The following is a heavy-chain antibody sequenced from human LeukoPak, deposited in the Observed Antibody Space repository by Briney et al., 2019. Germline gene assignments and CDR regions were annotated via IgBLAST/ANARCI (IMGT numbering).Heavy chain of an antibody. J-gene: IGHJ4*02. D-gene: IGHD3-9*01. V-gene: IGHV1-18*01. CDR2: ISAYNGNT. CDR3: AKERYFDWLLYY. CDR1: GGTFSSYA. Sequence: RASVKVSCKASGGTFSSYAISWVRQAPGQGLEWMGWISAYNGNTQYAQKFQGRVTMTTDTSTSTAYMELRSLRSEDTAVYYCAKERYFDWLLYYWGRGTLVTVSS.